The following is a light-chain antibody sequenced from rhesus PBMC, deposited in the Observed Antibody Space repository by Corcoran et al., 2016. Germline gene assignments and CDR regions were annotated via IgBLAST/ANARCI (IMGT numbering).Light chain of an antibody. CDR2: AAS. Sequence: DIQMTQSPSSLSASVGDRVTITCRASQTISSYLAWYQQTQGKVPKLLIYAASTLQRGVPSRFSGSGSGTDFTPTISSLQPEDVATYYCQQHNSHPYSFGQGTKVEIK. J-gene: IGKJ2*01. V-gene: IGKV1-44*03. CDR3: QQHNSHPYS. CDR1: QTISSY.